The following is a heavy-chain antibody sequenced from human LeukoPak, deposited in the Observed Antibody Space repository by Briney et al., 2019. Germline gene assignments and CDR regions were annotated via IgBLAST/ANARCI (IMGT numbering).Heavy chain of an antibody. CDR2: IYYSGTT. V-gene: IGHV4-39*07. D-gene: IGHD6-19*01. CDR3: ARSPLGGSGWYFDY. J-gene: IGHJ4*02. CDR1: GGSIRSSSYY. Sequence: PSETLSLTCTVSGGSIRSSSYYWGWIRRPPGKGLDWIGTIYYSGTTYYNPSLKSRVTISVDTSKNQFSLKLSSVTAADTAVYYCARSPLGGSGWYFDYWGQGTLVTVSS.